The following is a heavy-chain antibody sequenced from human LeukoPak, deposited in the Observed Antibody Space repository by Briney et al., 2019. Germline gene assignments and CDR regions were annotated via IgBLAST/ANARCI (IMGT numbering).Heavy chain of an antibody. J-gene: IGHJ4*02. CDR3: ARLNDFWSGYLKYYFDY. CDR2: IYPRDSET. D-gene: IGHD3-3*01. Sequence: GESLKTSCKGSGYSFSTYWIAWVRQMPGKGLEWMGIIYPRDSETRYSPSFQGQVTISADKSISTAYLQWSSLKASDTAMYYCARLNDFWSGYLKYYFDYWGLGTLVTVSS. CDR1: GYSFSTYW. V-gene: IGHV5-51*01.